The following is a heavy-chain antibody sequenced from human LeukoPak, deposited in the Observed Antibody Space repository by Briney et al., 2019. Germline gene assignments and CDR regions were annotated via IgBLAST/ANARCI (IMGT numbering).Heavy chain of an antibody. CDR2: IYYSGST. D-gene: IGHD2-2*01. CDR1: GGSISSSSYY. Sequence: SETLSLTCTVSGGSISSSSYYWGWIRQPPGKGLEWIGSIYYSGSTYYNPSLKSRVTISVDTSKNQFSLKLSSVTAADTAVYYCARVDRGIVVVPAAIWGQGTLVTVSS. J-gene: IGHJ4*02. V-gene: IGHV4-39*07. CDR3: ARVDRGIVVVPAAI.